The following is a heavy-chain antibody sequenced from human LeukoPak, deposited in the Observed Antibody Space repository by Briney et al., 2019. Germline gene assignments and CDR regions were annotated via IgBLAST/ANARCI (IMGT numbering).Heavy chain of an antibody. CDR1: GYTFTSYY. Sequence: SVKVSCKASGYTFTSYYMHWVRQAPGQSLEWMGGTIPFFGTRKYAHKFQDRVTISTDESTHTAYVELSSLSSEDTAVYYCATGRVVPAAINAFDIWGQGTMVTVSS. CDR3: ATGRVVPAAINAFDI. CDR2: TIPFFGTR. D-gene: IGHD2-2*02. J-gene: IGHJ3*02. V-gene: IGHV1-69*05.